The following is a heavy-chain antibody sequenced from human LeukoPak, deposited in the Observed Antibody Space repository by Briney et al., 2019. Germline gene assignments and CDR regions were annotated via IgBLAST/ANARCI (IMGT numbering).Heavy chain of an antibody. V-gene: IGHV4-30-4*08. J-gene: IGHJ4*02. Sequence: PSETLSLTCTVSGDSIGSADYYWSWVRQPPGKGLEWIGYISYSGNTYYKSSLRSRVTISLDTSKNQFSLKLTSMAVADTAVYYCARGREQWVRTDYWGQGTLVTVSS. CDR2: ISYSGNT. CDR1: GDSIGSADYY. CDR3: ARGREQWVRTDY. D-gene: IGHD6-19*01.